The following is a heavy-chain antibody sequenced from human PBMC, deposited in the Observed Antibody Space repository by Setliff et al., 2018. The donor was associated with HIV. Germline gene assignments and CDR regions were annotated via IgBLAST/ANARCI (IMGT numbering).Heavy chain of an antibody. D-gene: IGHD1-26*01. CDR3: ARGHSHGYGYSGSYGPFDI. CDR2: IIPMFGTL. Sequence: SVKVSCKASGGTFSSYAINWVRQAPGQGLEWMGGIIPMFGTLNFAQKFQGRVAITTDESTSTAYMELNSLRSEDTAVYYCARGHSHGYGYSGSYGPFDIWGQGTMVTVS. CDR1: GGTFSSYA. V-gene: IGHV1-69*05. J-gene: IGHJ3*02.